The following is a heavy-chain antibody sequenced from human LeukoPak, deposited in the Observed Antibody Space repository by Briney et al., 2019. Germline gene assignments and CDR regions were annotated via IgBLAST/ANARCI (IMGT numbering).Heavy chain of an antibody. D-gene: IGHD2-2*01. CDR1: GGAISSNNYY. CDR2: ISGSGGST. CDR3: AKDCSSISWYRIPG. Sequence: ETLSLTCTVSGGAISSNNYYWGWVRQPPGKGLEWVSAISGSGGSTYYADSVKGRFTISRDNSKNTLYLQMDSLRAEDTAVYYCAKDCSSISWYRIPGWGQGTLVTVSS. J-gene: IGHJ4*02. V-gene: IGHV3-23*01.